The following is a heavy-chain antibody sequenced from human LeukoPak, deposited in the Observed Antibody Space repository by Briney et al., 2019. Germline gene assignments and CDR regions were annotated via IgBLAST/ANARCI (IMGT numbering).Heavy chain of an antibody. CDR2: TYYRSKWYN. J-gene: IGHJ4*02. CDR3: AREKEVKQLVLLGDN. CDR1: GDSVSSNSAA. Sequence: SQTLSLTCAISGDSVSSNSAAWNWIRQSPSRGLEWLGRTYYRSKWYNDYAVSVKSRITINPDTSKNQFSLHLTSVTPEDTAVYYCAREKEVKQLVLLGDNWGQGTLVTVSS. D-gene: IGHD6-13*01. V-gene: IGHV6-1*01.